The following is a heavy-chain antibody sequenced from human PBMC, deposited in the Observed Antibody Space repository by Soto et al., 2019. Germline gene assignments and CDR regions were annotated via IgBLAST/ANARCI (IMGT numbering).Heavy chain of an antibody. D-gene: IGHD3-10*01. CDR3: ATELGENPASPFDA. J-gene: IGHJ4*02. Sequence: SVKVSCTASGVTFSSETLGWVRQAPGQWLEWVGGIIPLFGTASYAQKFQGRVTTTADESTSTVYIELSSLRSDDTAVYFCATELGENPASPFDAWGQGTLVPVYS. CDR1: GVTFSSET. CDR2: IIPLFGTA. V-gene: IGHV1-69*13.